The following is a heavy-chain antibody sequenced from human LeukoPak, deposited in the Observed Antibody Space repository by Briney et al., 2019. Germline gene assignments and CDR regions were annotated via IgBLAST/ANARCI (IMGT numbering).Heavy chain of an antibody. CDR3: ARDKEEVAHYDWFDP. Sequence: ASVKVSCKTSGYPFSSYYMHWARQAPGQGLEWMGIFEPISGTKRVAEKFQGRVNMTRDTATSAVYMELSSLRPEDTAMYYCARDKEEVAHYDWFDPWGQGTQVTVSS. D-gene: IGHD3-10*01. CDR2: FEPISGTK. CDR1: GYPFSSYY. J-gene: IGHJ5*02. V-gene: IGHV1-46*01.